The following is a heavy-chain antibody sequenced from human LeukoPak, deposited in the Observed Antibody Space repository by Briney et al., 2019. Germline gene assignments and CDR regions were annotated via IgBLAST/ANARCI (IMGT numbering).Heavy chain of an antibody. Sequence: GGSLRLSCAASGFTFSSYAMSWVRQAPGKGLEWVSAISGSGGSTYYADSVKGRFTISRDNSKNTLYLQMNSLRAEDTAVYYCGKDRPNYYRSSGHYYRQNGDYWGQGTLVTVSS. V-gene: IGHV3-23*01. CDR2: ISGSGGST. J-gene: IGHJ4*02. D-gene: IGHD3-22*01. CDR1: GFTFSSYA. CDR3: GKDRPNYYRSSGHYYRQNGDY.